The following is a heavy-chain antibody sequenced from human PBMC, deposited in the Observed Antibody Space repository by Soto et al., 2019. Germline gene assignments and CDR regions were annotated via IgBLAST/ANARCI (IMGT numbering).Heavy chain of an antibody. Sequence: ASLKGSCKASGYSFTGDYMHCVRQAPRQGLEWMGIINPSGGSTSYAQKFQGRVTMTRDTSTSTVYMELSSLRSEDTAVYYCARDFSTTVTTERVFGYWGQGTLVTVSS. J-gene: IGHJ4*02. V-gene: IGHV1-46*03. D-gene: IGHD4-17*01. CDR2: INPSGGST. CDR3: ARDFSTTVTTERVFGY. CDR1: GYSFTGDY.